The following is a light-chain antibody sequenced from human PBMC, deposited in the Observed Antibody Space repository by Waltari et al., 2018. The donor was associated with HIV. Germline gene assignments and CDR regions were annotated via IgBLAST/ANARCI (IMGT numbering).Light chain of an antibody. CDR3: QSYDSSNVV. V-gene: IGLV6-57*03. CDR1: SGSIASNY. CDR2: EDN. Sequence: NFMLTQPHSVSESPGKTVTISCTRSSGSIASNYVQWYQQRPGSAPTSVISEDNQRPSWVPDRFSGSIDTSSNSASLSIAGLKTEDEADYYCQSYDSSNVVFGGGTKLTVL. J-gene: IGLJ2*01.